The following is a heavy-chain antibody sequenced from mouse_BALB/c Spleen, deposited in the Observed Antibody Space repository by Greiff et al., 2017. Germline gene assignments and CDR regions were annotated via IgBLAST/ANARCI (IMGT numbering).Heavy chain of an antibody. V-gene: IGHV1-77*01. CDR1: GYTFTDYV. D-gene: IGHD2-12*01. Sequence: VKVVESGPELVKPGASVKMSCKASGYTFTDYVISWVKQRTGQGLEWIGEIYPGSGSTYYNEKFKGKATLTADKSSNTAYMPLSSLTSEDSAVYFCARYEELWYFGVWGAGTTVTVSS. CDR2: IYPGSGST. J-gene: IGHJ1*01. CDR3: ARYEELWYFGV.